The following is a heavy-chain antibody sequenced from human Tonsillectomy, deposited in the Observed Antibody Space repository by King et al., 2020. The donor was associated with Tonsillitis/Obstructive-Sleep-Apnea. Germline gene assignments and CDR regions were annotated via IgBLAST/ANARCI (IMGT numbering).Heavy chain of an antibody. CDR2: IYWDDDK. CDR3: ATQGALGPQSYYYYYMDV. Sequence: TLTESGPTLVKPTQTLTLTCTFSGFSLSTSGVGVGWIRQPPGKALEWLALIYWDDDKRYSPSLKSRLTITKDTSKNQVVLTMTNMDPVDTATYYCATQGALGPQSYYYYYMDVWGKGTTVTVSS. V-gene: IGHV2-5*02. CDR1: GFSLSTSGVG. D-gene: IGHD1-26*01. J-gene: IGHJ6*03.